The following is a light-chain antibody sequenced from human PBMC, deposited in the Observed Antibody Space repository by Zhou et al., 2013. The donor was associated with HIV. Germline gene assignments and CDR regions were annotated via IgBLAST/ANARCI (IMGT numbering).Light chain of an antibody. CDR2: KAS. CDR3: QQCNSTWM. Sequence: DIQMTQSPSTLSASVGDRVTITCRASQSISNWLAWYQQKPGRAPKLLIYKASSLESGVPSRFSGSGSGTEFTLTISSLQPDDFATYYCQQCNSTWMFGQGTKVE. J-gene: IGKJ1*01. V-gene: IGKV1-5*03. CDR1: QSISNW.